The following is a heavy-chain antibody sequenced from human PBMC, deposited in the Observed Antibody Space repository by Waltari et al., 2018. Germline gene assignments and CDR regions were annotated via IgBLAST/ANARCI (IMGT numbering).Heavy chain of an antibody. J-gene: IGHJ4*02. Sequence: EVQLVPSGAEVKKAGESLKISCKASGYSFNRYWIGWVRQMPGKGLEWMGIIYPGDSDTRYSPSFQGQVTISADKSISTAYLQWSSLKASDTAMYYCAKSGAVAGIPVDYWGQGTLVTVSS. CDR3: AKSGAVAGIPVDY. CDR2: IYPGDSDT. CDR1: GYSFNRYW. V-gene: IGHV5-51*01. D-gene: IGHD6-19*01.